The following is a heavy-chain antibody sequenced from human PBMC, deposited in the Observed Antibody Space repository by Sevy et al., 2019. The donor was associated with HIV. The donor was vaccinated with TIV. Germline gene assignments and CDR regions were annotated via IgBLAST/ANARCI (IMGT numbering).Heavy chain of an antibody. Sequence: ASVKVSCNVSGYTLTELSMHWVRQAPGKGLEWMGGFDPEDGETIYAQKFQGRVTMTEDTSTDTAYMELSSLRSEDTAVYYCATPPLYCSGGSCYSGNAFDIWGQGTMVTVSS. CDR3: ATPPLYCSGGSCYSGNAFDI. J-gene: IGHJ3*02. CDR2: FDPEDGET. CDR1: GYTLTELS. D-gene: IGHD2-15*01. V-gene: IGHV1-24*01.